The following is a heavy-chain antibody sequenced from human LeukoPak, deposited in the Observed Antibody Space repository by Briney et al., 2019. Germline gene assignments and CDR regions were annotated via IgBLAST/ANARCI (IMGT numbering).Heavy chain of an antibody. CDR2: FDPEDGET. Sequence: ASVKVSCKVSGYTLTELSMHWVRQAPGKGLEWMGGFDPEDGETIYAQKFQGRVTITEDTSTDTAYMELSSLRSEDTAVYYCATYRGYSYGSLGLSWGQGTLVTVSS. CDR3: ATYRGYSYGSLGLS. D-gene: IGHD5-18*01. V-gene: IGHV1-24*01. CDR1: GYTLTELS. J-gene: IGHJ4*02.